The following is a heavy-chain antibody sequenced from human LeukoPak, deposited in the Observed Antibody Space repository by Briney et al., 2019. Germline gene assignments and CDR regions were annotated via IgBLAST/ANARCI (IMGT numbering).Heavy chain of an antibody. D-gene: IGHD1-1*01. CDR2: IYTSGST. J-gene: IGHJ6*02. CDR3: ARDCDWNDVDYYYGLDV. Sequence: SETLSLTCTVSGGSISSYYWSWIRQPAGKGLEWIGRIYTSGSTNYNPSLKSRVTMSVDTSKNQFSLKLTSVTAADTAVYYCARDCDWNDVDYYYGLDVWGQGTTVTVSS. V-gene: IGHV4-4*07. CDR1: GGSISSYY.